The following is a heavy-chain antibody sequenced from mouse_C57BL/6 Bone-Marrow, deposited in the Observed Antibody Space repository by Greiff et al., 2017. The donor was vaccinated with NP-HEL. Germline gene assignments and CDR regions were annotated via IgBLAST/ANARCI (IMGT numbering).Heavy chain of an antibody. CDR3: ARFITTVVAPCYAMDY. CDR1: GYTFTSYW. J-gene: IGHJ4*01. D-gene: IGHD1-1*01. CDR2: IHPNSGST. Sequence: QVQLQQPGAELVKPGASVKLSCKASGYTFTSYWMHWVKQRPGQGLEWIGMIHPNSGSTNYNEKFKSKATLTVDKSSSTAYMQLSSLTSEDSAVYYCARFITTVVAPCYAMDYWGRGTSVTGSS. V-gene: IGHV1-64*01.